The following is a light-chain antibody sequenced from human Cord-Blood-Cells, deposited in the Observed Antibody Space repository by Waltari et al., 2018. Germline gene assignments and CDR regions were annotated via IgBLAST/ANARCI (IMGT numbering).Light chain of an antibody. CDR2: AAS. V-gene: IGKV1-8*01. Sequence: AIRITQSPSSLSASTGDRVTITCRASQGISSYLAWYQQKPGKAPKLLIYAASTLQSGVSSRFRGSGSGTDFTLTISCLKSEDFATYYCQQYYSYPLTFGGGTKVEIK. CDR3: QQYYSYPLT. CDR1: QGISSY. J-gene: IGKJ4*01.